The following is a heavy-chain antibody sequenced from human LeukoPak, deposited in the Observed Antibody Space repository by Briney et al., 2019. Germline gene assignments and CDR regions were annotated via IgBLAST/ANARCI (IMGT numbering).Heavy chain of an antibody. CDR2: IVPIFGTA. D-gene: IGHD3-22*01. Sequence: GASVKVSCTASGGTFSSYAISWVRQAPGQGLEWMGGIVPIFGTANYAQKFQGRVTITTDESTSTAYMELSSLRSEDTAVYYCASSTYYYDSSGYYTRFDPWGQGTLVTVSS. V-gene: IGHV1-69*05. CDR1: GGTFSSYA. CDR3: ASSTYYYDSSGYYTRFDP. J-gene: IGHJ5*02.